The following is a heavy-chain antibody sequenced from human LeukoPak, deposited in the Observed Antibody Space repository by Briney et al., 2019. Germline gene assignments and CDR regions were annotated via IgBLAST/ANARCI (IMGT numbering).Heavy chain of an antibody. D-gene: IGHD5-18*01. CDR2: ISSSSSYI. J-gene: IGHJ4*02. V-gene: IGHV3-21*01. CDR1: GFTFSSYS. Sequence: GGSLRLSCAASGFTFSSYSMNWVRQAPGKGLEWVSSISSSSSYIYYADSVKGRFTISRDNAKNSLYLQMNSLRAEDTAVYYCAKDLSHQYSQIDYWGQGTLVTVSS. CDR3: AKDLSHQYSQIDY.